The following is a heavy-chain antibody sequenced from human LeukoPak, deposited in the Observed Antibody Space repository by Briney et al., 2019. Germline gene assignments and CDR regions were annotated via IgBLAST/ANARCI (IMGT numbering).Heavy chain of an antibody. Sequence: GGSLRLSCAASGFTFSSYAMSWVRQAPGKGLEWVSAISGSGGSTYYADSVKGRFTISRDNSKNTLYLQMNSLRAEDTAVYYRAKDEGLVHENWFDPWGQGTLVTVSS. CDR2: ISGSGGST. CDR1: GFTFSSYA. J-gene: IGHJ5*02. CDR3: AKDEGLVHENWFDP. V-gene: IGHV3-23*01. D-gene: IGHD3-10*01.